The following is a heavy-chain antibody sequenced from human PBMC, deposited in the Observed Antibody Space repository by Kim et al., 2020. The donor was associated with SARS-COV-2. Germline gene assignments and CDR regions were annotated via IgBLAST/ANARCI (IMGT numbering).Heavy chain of an antibody. J-gene: IGHJ3*02. Sequence: SETLSLTCTVSGGSISSGGYYCSWIRQHPGKGLEWIGYIYYSGSTYYNPSLKSRVTISVDTSKNQFSLKLSSVTAADTAVYYCARDPNRGWRNDAFDIWGQGTMVTVPS. V-gene: IGHV4-31*03. D-gene: IGHD6-19*01. CDR3: ARDPNRGWRNDAFDI. CDR2: IYYSGST. CDR1: GGSISSGGYY.